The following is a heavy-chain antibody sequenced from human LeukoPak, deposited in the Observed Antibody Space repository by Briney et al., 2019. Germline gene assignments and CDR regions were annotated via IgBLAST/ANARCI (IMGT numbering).Heavy chain of an antibody. D-gene: IGHD3-16*01. V-gene: IGHV1-69*13. CDR3: ARCFGSEYVRVY. CDR1: GGTFSSYA. CDR2: IIPIFGTA. Sequence: SVKVSCKASGGTFSSYAISWVRQAPGQGLEWMGGIIPIFGTANYAQKFQGRVTITADESTSTAYMELSSLRSEDTAVYYCARCFGSEYVRVYWGQGTLVTVSS. J-gene: IGHJ4*02.